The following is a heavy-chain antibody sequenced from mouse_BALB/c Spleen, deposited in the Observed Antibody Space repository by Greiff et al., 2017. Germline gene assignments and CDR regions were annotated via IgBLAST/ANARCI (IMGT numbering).Heavy chain of an antibody. V-gene: IGHV1-9*01. D-gene: IGHD2-4*01. CDR3: ARGGITTGDAMDY. J-gene: IGHJ4*01. CDR1: GYTFSSYW. CDR2: ILPGSGST. Sequence: VQVVESGAELMKPGASVKISCKATGYTFSSYWIEWVKQRPGHGLEWIGEILPGSGSTNYNEKFKGKATFTADTSSNTAYMQLSSLTSEDSAVYYCARGGITTGDAMDYWGQGTSVTVSS.